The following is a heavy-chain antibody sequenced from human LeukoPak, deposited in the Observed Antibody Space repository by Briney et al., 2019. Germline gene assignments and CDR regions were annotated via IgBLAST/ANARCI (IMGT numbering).Heavy chain of an antibody. Sequence: SETLSLTCTVSGGSISSYYWSWIRQPPGKGLEWIGYIYYSGSTNYNPSLKSRVTISVDTSKNQCSLKLSSVTAADTAVYYCARDRYYYDSSGYSLFDYWGQGTLVTVSS. D-gene: IGHD3-22*01. V-gene: IGHV4-59*12. CDR3: ARDRYYYDSSGYSLFDY. CDR2: IYYSGST. J-gene: IGHJ4*02. CDR1: GGSISSYY.